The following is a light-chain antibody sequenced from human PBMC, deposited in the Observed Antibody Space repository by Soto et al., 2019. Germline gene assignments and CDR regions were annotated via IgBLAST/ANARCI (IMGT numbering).Light chain of an antibody. CDR3: QVWDGSSEPQV. CDR2: YDS. V-gene: IGLV3-21*04. CDR1: NIGSES. J-gene: IGLJ3*02. Sequence: SYELSQPPSVSVAPGKTATITCGGNNIGSESVHWYQQKPGQAPVLVMDYDSDRPSGIPERFSGSNSGNTATLTIIRVEAGDEADYYCQVWDGSSEPQVFGGGIKLTVL.